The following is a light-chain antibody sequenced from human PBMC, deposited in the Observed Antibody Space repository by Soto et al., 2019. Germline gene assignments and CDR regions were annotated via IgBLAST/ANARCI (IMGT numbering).Light chain of an antibody. V-gene: IGLV8-61*01. Sequence: QTVVTQEPSFSMSPGGTVTLTCGLSSGSVSISYYPSWYQQTPGQAPRTLIYSANTRSSGVPDRFSGSILGNKAALTITGAQADDESDYYCVLYMGSGISVFGGGTKLTVL. J-gene: IGLJ3*02. CDR3: VLYMGSGISV. CDR1: SGSVSISYY. CDR2: SAN.